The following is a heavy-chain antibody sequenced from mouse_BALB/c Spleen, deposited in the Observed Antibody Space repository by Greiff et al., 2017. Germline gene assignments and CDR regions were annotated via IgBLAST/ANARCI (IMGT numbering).Heavy chain of an antibody. CDR2: ISDGGSYT. CDR1: GFTFSDYY. J-gene: IGHJ2*01. CDR3: ARGKYGNFDY. D-gene: IGHD2-10*02. Sequence: EVKLVESGGGLVKPGGSLKLSCAASGFTFSDYYMYWVRQTPEKRLEWVATISDGGSYTYYPDSVKGRFTISRDNAKNNLYLQMSSLKSEDTAMYYCARGKYGNFDYWGQGTTLTVAS. V-gene: IGHV5-4*02.